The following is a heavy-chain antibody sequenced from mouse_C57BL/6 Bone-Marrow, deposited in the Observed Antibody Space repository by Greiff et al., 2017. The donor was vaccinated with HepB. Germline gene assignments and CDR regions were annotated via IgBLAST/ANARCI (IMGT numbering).Heavy chain of an antibody. CDR3: ARDPYYSTYYFDY. Sequence: EVKLVESGGGLVKPGGSLKLSCAASGFTFSSYAMSWVRQTPEKRLEWVATISDGGSYTYYPDNVKGRFTISRDNAKNNLYLQMSHLKSEDTAMYYCARDPYYSTYYFDYWGQGTTLTVSS. CDR1: GFTFSSYA. CDR2: ISDGGSYT. V-gene: IGHV5-4*01. J-gene: IGHJ2*01. D-gene: IGHD2-5*01.